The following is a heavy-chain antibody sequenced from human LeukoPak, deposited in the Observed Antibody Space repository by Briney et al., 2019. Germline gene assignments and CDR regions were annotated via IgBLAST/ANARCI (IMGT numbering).Heavy chain of an antibody. D-gene: IGHD3-16*01. V-gene: IGHV3-30*18. CDR1: GFAFSSLG. CDR2: ISYDGPNK. CDR3: AKDRTYGGPSDY. Sequence: GGSLRLSCAASGFAFSSLGMHWVRQAPGKGLEWVAVISYDGPNKYYADSVKGRFTISRDNSKNTLYLQMSSLRTEDTAVYYCAKDRTYGGPSDYWGQRTLVTVSS. J-gene: IGHJ4*02.